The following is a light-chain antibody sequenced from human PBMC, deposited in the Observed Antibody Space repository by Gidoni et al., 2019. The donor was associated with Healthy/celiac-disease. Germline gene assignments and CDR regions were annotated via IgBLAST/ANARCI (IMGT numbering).Light chain of an antibody. Sequence: DLQMTQSPSSLSASVGDRVTITCRASQSISSYLNWYQQKPGKAHKLLIYAASSLQSGVPSRFSGSGSGTDFTLTISSLQPEDFATYYCQQSYSTPRLFGGGTKVEIK. CDR3: QQSYSTPRL. CDR1: QSISSY. CDR2: AAS. V-gene: IGKV1-39*01. J-gene: IGKJ4*01.